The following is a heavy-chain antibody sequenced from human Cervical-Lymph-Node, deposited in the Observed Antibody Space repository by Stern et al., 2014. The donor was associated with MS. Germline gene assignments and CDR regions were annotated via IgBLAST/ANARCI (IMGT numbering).Heavy chain of an antibody. D-gene: IGHD4-23*01. CDR3: AREGGNTAEYFQH. CDR1: GFTFSSSG. Sequence: VQLEESGGGVVQPGRSLRLSCAASGFTFSSSGMHWVRQAPGKGLGWLAIIWYDGSNRYYADSVKGRFTISRDKSKNTLYLQMNSLRAEDTAVYYCAREGGNTAEYFQHWGQGTLVTVSS. V-gene: IGHV3-33*01. CDR2: IWYDGSNR. J-gene: IGHJ1*01.